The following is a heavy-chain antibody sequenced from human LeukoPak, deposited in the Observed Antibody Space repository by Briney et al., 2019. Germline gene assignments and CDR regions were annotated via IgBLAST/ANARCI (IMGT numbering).Heavy chain of an antibody. CDR1: GFTFGSYA. V-gene: IGHV3-23*01. J-gene: IGHJ4*02. CDR3: ARDRNFPRDQFDY. Sequence: GGSLRLSCAASGFTFGSYAMSWVRQAPGKGLEWVSAISADGGSPWYAGSVRGRSTISRDNSKNTVYLQMKSLRAEDTAVYFCARDRNFPRDQFDYWGQGTLVTVSS. D-gene: IGHD4-11*01. CDR2: ISADGGSP.